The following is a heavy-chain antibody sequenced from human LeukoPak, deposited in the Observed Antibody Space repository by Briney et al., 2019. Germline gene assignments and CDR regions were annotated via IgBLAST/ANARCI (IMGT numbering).Heavy chain of an antibody. CDR3: AKDLGWYKLYFDY. D-gene: IGHD6-19*01. V-gene: IGHV3-9*01. J-gene: IGHJ4*02. Sequence: PGGSLRLSCAVSGFIFDDYAMHWVRQAPGKGLEWVSGITWGRDNLAYAASVKGRFTISRDNRKNSLYLQMNSLRAEDTALYYCAKDLGWYKLYFDYWGQGTLVTVSS. CDR1: GFIFDDYA. CDR2: ITWGRDNL.